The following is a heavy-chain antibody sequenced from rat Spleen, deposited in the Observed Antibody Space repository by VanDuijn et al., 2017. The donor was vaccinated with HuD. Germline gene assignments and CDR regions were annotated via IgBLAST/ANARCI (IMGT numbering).Heavy chain of an antibody. D-gene: IGHD1-11*01. CDR2: ISYDGGST. V-gene: IGHV5-19*01. CDR3: ATDYFGGYVLDA. Sequence: EVQLVESGGGLVQPGRSLKLSCAASGFTFSNYGMHWIRQAPMKGLEWVAYISYDGGSTYYRDSVKGRFTISRDNAKSTLYLQMDSLRSEDTATYYCATDYFGGYVLDAWGQGTSVTVSS. J-gene: IGHJ4*01. CDR1: GFTFSNYG.